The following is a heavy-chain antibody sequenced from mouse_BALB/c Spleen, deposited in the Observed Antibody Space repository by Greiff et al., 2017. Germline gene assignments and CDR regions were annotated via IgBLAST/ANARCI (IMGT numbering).Heavy chain of an antibody. V-gene: IGHV1S29*02. Sequence: EVQLQQSGPELVKPGASVKISCKASGYTFTDYNMHWVKQSHGKSLEWIGYIYPYNGGTGYNQKFKSKATLTVDNSSSTAYMELRSLTSEDSAVYYCARRQDRDGAWFAYWGQGTLVTVSA. CDR2: IYPYNGGT. J-gene: IGHJ3*01. CDR1: GYTFTDYN. D-gene: IGHD6-1*01. CDR3: ARRQDRDGAWFAY.